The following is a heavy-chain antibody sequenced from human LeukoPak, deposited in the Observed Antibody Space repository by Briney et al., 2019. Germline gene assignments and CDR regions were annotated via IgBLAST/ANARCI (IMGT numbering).Heavy chain of an antibody. CDR3: ARARIDY. D-gene: IGHD1-14*01. Sequence: GGSLRLSCAGSGFTFSTYWMTWVRQAPGKGLEWVATIKEDASEIYYADSVKGRFTISRDNAKNSLHLLMNSLIVEDTAMYYCARARIDYWGQGTLVTVSS. CDR2: IKEDASEI. V-gene: IGHV3-7*04. CDR1: GFTFSTYW. J-gene: IGHJ4*02.